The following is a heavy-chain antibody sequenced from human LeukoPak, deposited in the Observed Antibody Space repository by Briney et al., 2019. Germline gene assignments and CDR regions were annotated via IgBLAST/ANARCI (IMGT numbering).Heavy chain of an antibody. J-gene: IGHJ6*03. CDR2: IYYSGST. CDR1: GASITSYY. Sequence: SETLSLTCTVSGASITSYYWTWIRQPPGKGLEYIGYIYYSGSTNYNPSLKSRVTISVDTSKNQFSLKLSSVTAADTAVYYCARVYGSGSYYNGYYYYYMDVWGKGTTVTISS. V-gene: IGHV4-59*08. D-gene: IGHD3-10*01. CDR3: ARVYGSGSYYNGYYYYYMDV.